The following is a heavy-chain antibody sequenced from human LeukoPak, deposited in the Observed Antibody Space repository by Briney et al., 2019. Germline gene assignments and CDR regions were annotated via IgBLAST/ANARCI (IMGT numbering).Heavy chain of an antibody. CDR1: GYTFTSYA. Sequence: ASVKVSCKASGYTFTSYAMNWVRQAPGQGLEWMGWINTNTGNPTYAQGFTGRFVFSLDTSVSTAYLQISSLKAEDTAVYYCARNYDILTGYYLPIPFDYWGQGTLVTVSS. CDR3: ARNYDILTGYYLPIPFDY. J-gene: IGHJ4*02. V-gene: IGHV7-4-1*02. D-gene: IGHD3-9*01. CDR2: INTNTGNP.